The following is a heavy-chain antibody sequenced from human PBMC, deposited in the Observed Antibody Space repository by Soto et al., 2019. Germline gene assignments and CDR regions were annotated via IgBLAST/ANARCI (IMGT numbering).Heavy chain of an antibody. V-gene: IGHV3-13*01. Sequence: PGGSLRLSCAASGFTFSSYDIHWVRQATGKGLEWVSAIGTAGDTYYPGSVKGRFTISRENAKNSLYLQMNSLRAGDTAVYYCARRRWGLGFDYWGQGTLVTVSS. CDR3: ARRRWGLGFDY. CDR2: IGTAGDT. D-gene: IGHD1-26*01. CDR1: GFTFSSYD. J-gene: IGHJ4*02.